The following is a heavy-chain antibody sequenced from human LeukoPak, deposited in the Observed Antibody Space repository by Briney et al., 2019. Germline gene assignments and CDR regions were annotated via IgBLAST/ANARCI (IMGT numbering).Heavy chain of an antibody. Sequence: GGSLRLSCAASGFTVSSNYMSWVRQAPGKGLEWVSVIYSCGSTYYADSVKGRFTISRDNSKNTLYLQMNSLRAEDTAVYYCAKFGSYCYDSSGSDFDYWGQGTLVTVSS. V-gene: IGHV3-53*01. CDR2: IYSCGST. CDR1: GFTVSSNY. D-gene: IGHD3-22*01. CDR3: AKFGSYCYDSSGSDFDY. J-gene: IGHJ4*02.